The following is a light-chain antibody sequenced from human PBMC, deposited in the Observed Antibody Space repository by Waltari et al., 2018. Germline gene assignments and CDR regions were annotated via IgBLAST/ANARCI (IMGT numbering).Light chain of an antibody. Sequence: YELPQPPPVSMSPDQTSRSTRSSTGLPTKYAYWFHQKSGQAPRLVIYEGTKRPSGIPEGFSGSSSGTVATLTITGAQVDDEADYYCYSSDSTGLRVFGGGTTVVVL. J-gene: IGLJ1*01. CDR2: EGT. CDR1: GLPTKY. V-gene: IGLV3-10*01. CDR3: YSSDSTGLRV.